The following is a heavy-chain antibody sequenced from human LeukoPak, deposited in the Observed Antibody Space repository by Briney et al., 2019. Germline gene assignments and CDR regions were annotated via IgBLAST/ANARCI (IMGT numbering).Heavy chain of an antibody. CDR2: ISSSSSTI. CDR3: ARDGPSSAYTSDAFDI. Sequence: GGSLRRSCAASGFTFSSYEMNWVRQAPGKGLEWVSYISSSSSTIYYADSVKGRFTISRDNAKNSLYLQMISLRAEDTAVYYCARDGPSSAYTSDAFDIWGQGTMVTVSS. J-gene: IGHJ3*02. CDR1: GFTFSSYE. V-gene: IGHV3-48*01. D-gene: IGHD3-22*01.